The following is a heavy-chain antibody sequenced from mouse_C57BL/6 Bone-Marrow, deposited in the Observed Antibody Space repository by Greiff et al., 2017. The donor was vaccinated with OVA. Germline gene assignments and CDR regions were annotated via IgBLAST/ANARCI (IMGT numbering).Heavy chain of an antibody. CDR3: TVYYGNSYFDY. D-gene: IGHD2-1*01. J-gene: IGHJ2*01. CDR2: IDPENGDT. V-gene: IGHV14-4*01. Sequence: EVQGVESGAELVRPGASVKLSCTASGFNIKDDYMHWVKQRPEQGLEWIGWIDPENGDTEYASKFQGKATITADTSSNTAYLQLSSLTSEDTAVYYCTVYYGNSYFDYWGQGTTLTVSS. CDR1: GFNIKDDY.